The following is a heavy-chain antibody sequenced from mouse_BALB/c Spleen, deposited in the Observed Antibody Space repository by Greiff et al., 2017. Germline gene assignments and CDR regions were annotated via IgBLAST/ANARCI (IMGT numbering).Heavy chain of an antibody. CDR3: ARVGDGYHYFDY. V-gene: IGHV1S81*02. CDR2: INPSNGRT. Sequence: VQLQQSGAELVKPGASVKLSCKASGYTFTSYWMHWVKQRPGQGLEWIGVINPSNGRTNYNEKFKSKATLTVDKSSSTAYMQLSRLTSEDSAVYYCARVGDGYHYFDYWGQGTTLTVSS. J-gene: IGHJ2*01. CDR1: GYTFTSYW. D-gene: IGHD2-3*01.